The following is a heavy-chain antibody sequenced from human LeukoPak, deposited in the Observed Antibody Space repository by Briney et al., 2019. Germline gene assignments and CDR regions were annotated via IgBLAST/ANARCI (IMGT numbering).Heavy chain of an antibody. CDR2: ISAYNGNT. CDR3: AREGDYYYGSGSYSDY. J-gene: IGHJ4*02. V-gene: IGHV1-18*01. Sequence: GASVKVSCKASGYSFTSYGISWVRQAPGQGLEWMGWISAYNGNTNYAQKLQGRVTMTTDTSTSTAYMELRSLRSDDTAVYYCAREGDYYYGSGSYSDYWGQGTLVTVSS. D-gene: IGHD3-10*01. CDR1: GYSFTSYG.